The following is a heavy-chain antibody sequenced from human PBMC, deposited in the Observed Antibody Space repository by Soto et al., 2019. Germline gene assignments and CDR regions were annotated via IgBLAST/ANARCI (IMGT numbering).Heavy chain of an antibody. Sequence: GESLKISCKGSGYSFTSYGISWVRQMPGKGLEWMGRIDPSDSYTNYSPSFQGHVTISADKSISTAYLQWSSLKASDTAMYYCARQKEQLDYYGMDVWGQGTTVTVSS. CDR1: GYSFTSYG. D-gene: IGHD6-6*01. J-gene: IGHJ6*02. V-gene: IGHV5-10-1*01. CDR3: ARQKEQLDYYGMDV. CDR2: IDPSDSYT.